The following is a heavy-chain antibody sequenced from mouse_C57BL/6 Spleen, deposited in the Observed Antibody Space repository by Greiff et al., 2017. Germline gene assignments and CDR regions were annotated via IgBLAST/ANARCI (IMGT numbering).Heavy chain of an antibody. J-gene: IGHJ2*01. V-gene: IGHV3-6*01. CDR2: ISYDGSN. Sequence: EVQLVESGPGLVKPSQSLSLTCSVTGYSITSGYYWNWIRQFPGNKLEWMGYISYDGSNNYNPSLKNRISITRDTSKNQFFLKLNSVTTEDTATYYCARDGRDYFDYWGTGTTLTVSS. CDR1: GYSITSGYY. CDR3: ARDGRDYFDY.